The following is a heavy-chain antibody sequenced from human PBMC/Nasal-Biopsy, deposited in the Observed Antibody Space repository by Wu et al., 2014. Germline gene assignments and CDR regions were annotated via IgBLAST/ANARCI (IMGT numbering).Heavy chain of an antibody. V-gene: IGHV3-33*08. CDR3: AREVRGSGSYYNPLYGMDV. CDR1: GFTFSSYG. J-gene: IGHJ6*02. Sequence: LRLSCAASGFTFSSYGMHWVRQAPGKGLEWVAVIWYDGSDKYYAESVKGRLTISRDNSKNTLYLQMNSLRAEDTAVYYCAREVRGSGSYYNPLYGMDVWGQGTTVTVSS. D-gene: IGHD3-10*01. CDR2: IWYDGSDK.